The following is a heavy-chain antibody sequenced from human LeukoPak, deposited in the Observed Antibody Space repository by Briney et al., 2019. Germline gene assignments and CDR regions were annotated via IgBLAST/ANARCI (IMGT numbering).Heavy chain of an antibody. D-gene: IGHD6-19*01. CDR3: VKAASGGWYDTNFDY. V-gene: IGHV3-23*01. CDR2: ITGNSVNT. CDR1: GFTFSIHA. J-gene: IGHJ4*02. Sequence: GGSLRLSCAASGFTFSIHAMNWVRQAPGKGLEWVSVITGNSVNTFYADSVKGRFTISRDNSKNTLYMYTNSLRAEDAAVYYCVKAASGGWYDTNFDYWGQGTLVIVSS.